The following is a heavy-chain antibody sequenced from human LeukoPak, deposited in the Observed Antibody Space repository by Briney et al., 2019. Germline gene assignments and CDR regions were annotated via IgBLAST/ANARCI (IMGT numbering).Heavy chain of an antibody. Sequence: ASVKVSCKASGYTFTNYYMHWVRQAPGQGLEWMGIINPSGGSTNYAQKFQGRVTMTRDTSTSTVYMELSSLRSEDTAVYYCARDEGISILWWWGQGTLVTVSS. D-gene: IGHD2-21*01. V-gene: IGHV1-46*01. CDR1: GYTFTNYY. CDR3: ARDEGISILWW. J-gene: IGHJ1*01. CDR2: INPSGGST.